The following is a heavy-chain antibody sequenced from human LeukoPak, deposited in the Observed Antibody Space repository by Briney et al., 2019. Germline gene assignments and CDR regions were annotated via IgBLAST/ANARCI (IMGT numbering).Heavy chain of an antibody. J-gene: IGHJ6*02. V-gene: IGHV4-34*01. CDR2: INHSGST. Sequence: KTSETLSLTCAVYGGSFSGYYWSWIRQPPGKGLEWIGEINHSGSTNYNPSLKSRVTISVDTSKNQFSLKLSSVTAADTAVYYCASISGYGYVLTPLRPTYYYGMDVWGQGTTVTVSS. D-gene: IGHD5-18*01. CDR1: GGSFSGYY. CDR3: ASISGYGYVLTPLRPTYYYGMDV.